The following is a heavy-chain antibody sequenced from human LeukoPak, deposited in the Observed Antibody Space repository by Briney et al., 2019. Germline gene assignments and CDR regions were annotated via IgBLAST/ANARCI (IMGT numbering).Heavy chain of an antibody. V-gene: IGHV4-59*12. CDR2: IYYSGST. J-gene: IGHJ5*02. Sequence: SSETLSLTCTVSGGSISSYYWSWIRQPPGKGLEWIGYIYYSGSTYYNPSLKSRVTISVDTSKNQFSLKLSSVTAADTAVYYCARDLDRPDNWFDPWGQGTLVTVSS. CDR3: ARDLDRPDNWFDP. CDR1: GGSISSYY.